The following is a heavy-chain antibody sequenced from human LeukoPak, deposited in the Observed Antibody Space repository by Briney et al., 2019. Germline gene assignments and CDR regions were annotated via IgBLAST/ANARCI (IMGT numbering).Heavy chain of an antibody. CDR2: IIPIFGTA. J-gene: IGHJ4*02. D-gene: IGHD5-18*01. CDR3: AVFSKIQSGYNL. V-gene: IGHV1-69*13. Sequence: SVKVSCKASGGTFRSYVISWVRQAPGQGLEWMGGIIPIFGTANYAQKFQGRVTITADESTSTAYMELSSLRSEDTAVYYCAVFSKIQSGYNLWGQGTLVTVSS. CDR1: GGTFRSYV.